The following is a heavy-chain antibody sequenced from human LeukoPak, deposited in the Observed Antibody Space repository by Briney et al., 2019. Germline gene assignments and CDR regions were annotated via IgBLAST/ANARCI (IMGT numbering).Heavy chain of an antibody. V-gene: IGHV3-53*01. CDR3: ARDRKDSHFDY. Sequence: PGGSLRLSCAASGFTFSSNYMSWVRQAPGKGLEWVSVIYSGGSTYYADSVKGRFTISRDNSKNTLYLQMNSLRAEDTAVYYCARDRKDSHFDYWGQGTLVTVSS. J-gene: IGHJ4*02. CDR1: GFTFSSNY. D-gene: IGHD1-14*01. CDR2: IYSGGST.